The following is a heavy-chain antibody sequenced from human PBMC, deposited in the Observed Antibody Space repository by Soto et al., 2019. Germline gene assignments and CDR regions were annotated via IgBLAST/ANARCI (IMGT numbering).Heavy chain of an antibody. V-gene: IGHV3-33*01. CDR3: ARDLRTRFLDY. Sequence: VAVIWYDGSNKYYADSVKGRFTISRDDSKNTVYLHMNSLRAEDTAVYYCARDLRTRFLDYRGQGTLVTVSS. CDR2: IWYDGSNK. D-gene: IGHD2-21*01. J-gene: IGHJ4*02.